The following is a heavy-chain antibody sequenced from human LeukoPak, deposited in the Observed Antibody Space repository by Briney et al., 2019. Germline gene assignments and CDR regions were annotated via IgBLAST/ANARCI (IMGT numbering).Heavy chain of an antibody. CDR3: ARAYDYSNYGYYYYYMDV. CDR1: GFTFSNYS. Sequence: GRSLRLSCAASGFTFSNYSMNWVRQAPGKGLEWVSYISRSSSIIYYADSVKGRFTISRDNAKNSLYLQMDSLRAEDTALYYCARAYDYSNYGYYYYYMDVWGKGTTVTVSS. D-gene: IGHD4-11*01. V-gene: IGHV3-48*04. CDR2: ISRSSSII. J-gene: IGHJ6*03.